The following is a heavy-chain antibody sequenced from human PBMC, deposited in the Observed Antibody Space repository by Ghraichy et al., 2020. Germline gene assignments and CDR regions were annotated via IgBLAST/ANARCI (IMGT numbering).Heavy chain of an antibody. J-gene: IGHJ6*02. CDR2: ISWNSGSI. Sequence: GGSLRLSCAASGFTFDDYAMHWVRQAPGKGLEWVSGISWNSGSIGYADSVKGRFTISRDNAKNSLYLQMNSLRAEDTALYYCAKDISSSSLYYYGMDVWGQGTTVTVSS. D-gene: IGHD6-6*01. CDR1: GFTFDDYA. CDR3: AKDISSSSLYYYGMDV. V-gene: IGHV3-9*01.